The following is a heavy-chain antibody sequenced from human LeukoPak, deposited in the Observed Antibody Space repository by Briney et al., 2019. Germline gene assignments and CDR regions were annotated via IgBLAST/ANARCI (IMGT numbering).Heavy chain of an antibody. CDR3: ARSLYTSYEYFPH. D-gene: IGHD6-19*01. CDR1: GDSISSYY. V-gene: IGHV4-59*13. Sequence: PSETLSLTCIVSGDSISSYYWSWIRQPPGKGLEWIGDIYFSGSTNYNPSLKSRVTISVDTSKNQFSLKLSSVTAADTAVYFCARSLYTSYEYFPHWSQGTLVTVSS. J-gene: IGHJ1*01. CDR2: IYFSGST.